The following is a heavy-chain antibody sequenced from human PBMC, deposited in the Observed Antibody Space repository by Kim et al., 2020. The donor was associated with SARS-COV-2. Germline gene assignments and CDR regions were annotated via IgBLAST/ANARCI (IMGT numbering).Heavy chain of an antibody. CDR1: GGSMSSYY. CDR3: ARLHYGSGRVQVEY. V-gene: IGHV4-59*08. D-gene: IGHD3-10*01. CDR2: IYYTETT. J-gene: IGHJ4*02. Sequence: SETLSLTCTVSGGSMSSYYWSWIRQPPGKRLEWIGYIYYTETTNYNPSLKSRVTMSVDTSKNQFSLRLSSVTAADTAVYYCARLHYGSGRVQVEYWGQGTLVTVSS.